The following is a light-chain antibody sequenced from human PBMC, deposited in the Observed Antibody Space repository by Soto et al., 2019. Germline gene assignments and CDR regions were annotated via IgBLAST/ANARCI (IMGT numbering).Light chain of an antibody. V-gene: IGKV3-11*01. CDR3: QQYGYPSWT. CDR1: QSVSTF. CDR2: DAT. J-gene: IGKJ1*01. Sequence: EIVLTQSPTTLSLSPGERATLSCRASQSVSTFLAWYQQKPGQAPRLLIYDATYRATGIPARFSASASGTDFTLTISRLEPGDFAVYYCQQYGYPSWTFGQGTKVDIK.